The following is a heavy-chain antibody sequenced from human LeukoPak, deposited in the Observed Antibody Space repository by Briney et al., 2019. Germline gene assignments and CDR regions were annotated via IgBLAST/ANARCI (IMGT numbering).Heavy chain of an antibody. Sequence: SETLSLTCTVSGGSISSYYWSWIRQPPGKGLEWIGNIYYSGSTNYNPSLKSRVTISVDTSKNQFSLKLSSVTAADTAVYYCARDQARLRVDSRDMDVWGQGTTVTVSS. J-gene: IGHJ6*02. CDR3: ARDQARLRVDSRDMDV. D-gene: IGHD3-16*01. V-gene: IGHV4-59*01. CDR2: IYYSGST. CDR1: GGSISSYY.